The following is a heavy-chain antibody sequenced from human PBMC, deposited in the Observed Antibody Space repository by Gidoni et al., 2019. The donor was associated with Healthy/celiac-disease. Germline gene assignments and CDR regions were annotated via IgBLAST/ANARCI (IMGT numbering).Heavy chain of an antibody. CDR3: AREDYCSSTSCHYYYGMDV. V-gene: IGHV3-7*03. D-gene: IGHD2-2*01. Sequence: EVQLVESGGGFVQPGGSLRLSCASSGFPFRCSWLSWVRQDPGKGLEWVANIKQDGSEKYYVDSVKGRFTISRDNAKNSLYLQMNSLRAEDTAVYYCAREDYCSSTSCHYYYGMDVWGQGTTVTVSS. CDR2: IKQDGSEK. CDR1: GFPFRCSW. J-gene: IGHJ6*02.